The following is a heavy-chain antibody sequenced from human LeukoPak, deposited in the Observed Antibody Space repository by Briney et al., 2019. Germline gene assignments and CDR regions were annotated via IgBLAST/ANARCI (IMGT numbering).Heavy chain of an antibody. V-gene: IGHV1-69*13. Sequence: ASVKVSCKASGGTFSSYAISWVRQAPEQGLEWMGGIIPIFGTANYAQKFQGRVTITADESTSTAYMELSSLRSEDTAVYYCARMGGPLIHSSGPVNWFDPWGQGTLVTVSS. CDR2: IIPIFGTA. J-gene: IGHJ5*02. CDR1: GGTFSSYA. D-gene: IGHD6-19*01. CDR3: ARMGGPLIHSSGPVNWFDP.